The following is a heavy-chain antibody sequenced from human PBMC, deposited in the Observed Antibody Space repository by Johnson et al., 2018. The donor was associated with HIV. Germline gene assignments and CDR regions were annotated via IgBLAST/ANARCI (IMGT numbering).Heavy chain of an antibody. V-gene: IGHV3-66*01. J-gene: IGHJ3*02. CDR1: GFTFSSYA. CDR3: AREMAATNAGALDI. D-gene: IGHD5-24*01. Sequence: VQLVESGGGLVQPGGSLRLSCAASGFTFSSYAMSWVRQAPGKGLEWVSIVYSGGNTYYTDSVKGRFTISRDNSKNTLYLQMNSLRAEDTAVYYCAREMAATNAGALDIWGQGTMVTVSS. CDR2: VYSGGNT.